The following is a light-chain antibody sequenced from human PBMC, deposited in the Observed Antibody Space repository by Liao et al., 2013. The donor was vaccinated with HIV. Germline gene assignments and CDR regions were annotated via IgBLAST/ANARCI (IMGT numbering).Light chain of an antibody. V-gene: IGLV3-1*01. CDR3: QVWAGTGDHVL. CDR1: KLGEKY. Sequence: SYELTQPPSVSVSPGQTASITCSGDKLGEKYVCWYQQKPGQSPVLVMYQDNKRPSGIPERFSGSTSANTATLTISRAEAGDEADFYCQVWAGTGDHVLFGGGTKLTVL. J-gene: IGLJ2*01. CDR2: QDN.